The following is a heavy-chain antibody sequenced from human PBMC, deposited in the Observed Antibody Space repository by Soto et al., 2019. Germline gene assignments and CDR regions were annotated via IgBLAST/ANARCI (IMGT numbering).Heavy chain of an antibody. CDR1: GGSFSGYY. D-gene: IGHD5-18*01. CDR3: ARDGYSYGYEFPYYYGMDV. Sequence: QVQLQQWGAGLLKPSETLSLTCAVYGGSFSGYYWSWIRQPPGKGLEWIGEINHSGSTNYNPSLTSRVTISVDTPRNQFALRLRSVTAADTAVYYCARDGYSYGYEFPYYYGMDVWGQGTTVTVSS. CDR2: INHSGST. V-gene: IGHV4-34*01. J-gene: IGHJ6*02.